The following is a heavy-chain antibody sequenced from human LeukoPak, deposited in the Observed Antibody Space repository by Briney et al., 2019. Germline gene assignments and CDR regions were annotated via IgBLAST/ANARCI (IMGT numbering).Heavy chain of an antibody. CDR1: GGSISSGGYY. Sequence: SQTLSLTCTVSGGSISSGGYYWSWIRQHPGKGLEWIGYIYYSGSTYYTPSLKSRVIISVDMSKNQFSLKLSSVTAAGTAVYYCARDRINGPFDYWGQGTLVTVSS. CDR2: IYYSGST. CDR3: ARDRINGPFDY. J-gene: IGHJ4*02. D-gene: IGHD3-16*01. V-gene: IGHV4-31*03.